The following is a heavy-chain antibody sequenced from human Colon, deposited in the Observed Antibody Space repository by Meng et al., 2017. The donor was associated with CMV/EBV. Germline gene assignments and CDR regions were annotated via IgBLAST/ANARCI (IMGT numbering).Heavy chain of an antibody. CDR3: ARGRKSGNQLLLSPGFDP. Sequence: SETLSLTCTVSGGSMNTTYFYWGWVRQPPGKGLEWIGSISYTGRTYYNPSLKSRVTISVDTSKNQFSLKLYSVTAADTAMYYCARGRKSGNQLLLSPGFDPWGQGTLVTVSS. D-gene: IGHD2-2*01. V-gene: IGHV4-39*07. CDR1: GGSMNTTYFY. J-gene: IGHJ5*02. CDR2: ISYTGRT.